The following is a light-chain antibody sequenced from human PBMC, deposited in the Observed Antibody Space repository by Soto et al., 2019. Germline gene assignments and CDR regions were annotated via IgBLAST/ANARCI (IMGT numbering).Light chain of an antibody. Sequence: ELILTQSPGTLSLSPGERATLYFTASQSVSRNYLAWFQQKPGQAPRLLISGASNRASDIPDRFSGSGSWTDFTLTISSLEPEDFAVYYCLQYGSSPHTFGQGTRLEIK. V-gene: IGKV3-20*01. CDR3: LQYGSSPHT. CDR2: GAS. CDR1: QSVSRNY. J-gene: IGKJ5*01.